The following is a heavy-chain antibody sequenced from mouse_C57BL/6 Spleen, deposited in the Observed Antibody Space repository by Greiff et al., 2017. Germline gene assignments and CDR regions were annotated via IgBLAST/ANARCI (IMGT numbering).Heavy chain of an antibody. CDR3: ARGYGYAMEY. Sequence: VKLMESGAELVRPGTSVKMSCKASGYTFTNYWIGWAKQRPGHGLEWIGDIYPGGGYTNYNEKFKGKATLTADKSSSTAYMQFSSLTSEDSAIYYCARGYGYAMEYWGQGTSVTVSS. CDR2: IYPGGGYT. V-gene: IGHV1-63*01. D-gene: IGHD2-2*01. J-gene: IGHJ4*01. CDR1: GYTFTNYW.